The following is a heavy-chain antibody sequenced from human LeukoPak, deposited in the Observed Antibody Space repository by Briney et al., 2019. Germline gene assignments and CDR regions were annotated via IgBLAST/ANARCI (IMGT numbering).Heavy chain of an antibody. CDR1: GGSISSGGYS. CDR2: IYHSGST. Sequence: PSETLSLTCAVSGGSISSGGYSRRWVRQPPGEGLEWVGYIYHSGSTYYNPSLQSRVTISLDRSKIQFSLKLISMTAADTAVYYCASGNTGYDRDSFDIWGQGTMVTVSS. J-gene: IGHJ3*02. D-gene: IGHD5-12*01. V-gene: IGHV4-30-2*01. CDR3: ASGNTGYDRDSFDI.